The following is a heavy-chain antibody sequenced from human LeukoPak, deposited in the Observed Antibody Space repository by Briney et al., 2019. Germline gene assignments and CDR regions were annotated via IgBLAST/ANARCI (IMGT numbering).Heavy chain of an antibody. CDR3: ARGGEVRTLYYYYSMDV. D-gene: IGHD1-7*01. V-gene: IGHV1-2*02. CDR1: GYTFTGYY. CDR2: INPNSGAT. Sequence: ASAEVSCKASGYTFTGYYMHWVRQAPGQGLEWMGWINPNSGATNYAQKFQGRVTMTRDTSITTAYMELSRLRYDDTAVYYCARGGEVRTLYYYYSMDVWGKGTTVTISS. J-gene: IGHJ6*03.